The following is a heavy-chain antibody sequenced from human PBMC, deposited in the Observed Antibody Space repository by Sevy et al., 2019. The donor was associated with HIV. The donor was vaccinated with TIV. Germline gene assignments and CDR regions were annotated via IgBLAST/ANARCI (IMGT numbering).Heavy chain of an antibody. CDR3: ARSNWVTATNGFSKSYYFDY. Sequence: SDTLSLTCTVSGDSFSSYFWAWIRQPAGKGLEWTGRINTSGSTNYNPSLKSRVTMSVDTSKSQFSLKVTSLTAADTAIYFCARSNWVTATNGFSKSYYFDYWGQGSLVTVSS. D-gene: IGHD7-27*01. J-gene: IGHJ4*02. V-gene: IGHV4-4*07. CDR2: INTSGST. CDR1: GDSFSSYF.